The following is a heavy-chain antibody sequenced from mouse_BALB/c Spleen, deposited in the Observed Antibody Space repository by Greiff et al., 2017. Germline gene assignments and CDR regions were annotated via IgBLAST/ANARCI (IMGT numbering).Heavy chain of an antibody. D-gene: IGHD2-1*01. CDR1: GFTFSSYA. Sequence: DVMLVESGGGLVKPGGSLKLSCAASGFTFSSYAMSWVRQTPEKRLEWVASISSGGSTYYPDSVRGRFTISRDNARNILYLQMSSLRSEDTAMYYCARGDGNSYFDYWGQGTTLTVSS. V-gene: IGHV5-6-5*01. CDR2: ISSGGST. J-gene: IGHJ2*01. CDR3: ARGDGNSYFDY.